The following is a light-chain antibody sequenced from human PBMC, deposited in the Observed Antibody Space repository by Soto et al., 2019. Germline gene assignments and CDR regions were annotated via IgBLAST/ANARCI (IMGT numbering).Light chain of an antibody. Sequence: EIVLTQSPGTLSLSPGERATLSCRASQSVSNNYLAWYQQKPGQAPRLLIYGASNRATGIPDRFSASGSGTDFTLTISRLEPEDFAVYICQQYGKSPLTFGGGTKVDI. J-gene: IGKJ4*01. CDR3: QQYGKSPLT. CDR2: GAS. V-gene: IGKV3-20*01. CDR1: QSVSNNY.